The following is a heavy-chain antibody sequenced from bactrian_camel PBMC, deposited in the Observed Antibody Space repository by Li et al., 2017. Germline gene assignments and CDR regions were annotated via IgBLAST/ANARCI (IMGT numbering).Heavy chain of an antibody. CDR1: VDTIGRYC. CDR2: IENDGST. D-gene: IGHD2*01. J-gene: IGHJ6*01. CDR3: AAAGWHGDCSGGLSSASANVVDFGL. V-gene: IGHV3S55*01. Sequence: HVQLVESGGGSVQVGGSLRLSCVASVDTIGRYCMGWFRQIPDKEREGVAGIENDGSTSYADSVKGRFTVSQDSAKNILYLQMTDLKPEDTAMYHCAAAGWHGDCSGGLSSASANVVDFGLWGQGTQVTVS.